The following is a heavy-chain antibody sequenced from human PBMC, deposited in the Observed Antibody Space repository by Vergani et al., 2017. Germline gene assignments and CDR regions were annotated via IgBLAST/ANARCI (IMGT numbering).Heavy chain of an antibody. D-gene: IGHD2-15*01. V-gene: IGHV4-34*07. Sequence: QVQLQQWGAGLLQPSETLSLMCGVYNGSFRAYYCSWIRQSPGKGLEWLGEINSSGGTYYRPSLKNRMTISADTSKTQFSLKLTSLTAADTAIYFCRLVAAGRDFWGQGVLVTVSS. CDR1: NGSFRAYY. CDR3: RLVAAGRDF. CDR2: INSSGGT. J-gene: IGHJ4*02.